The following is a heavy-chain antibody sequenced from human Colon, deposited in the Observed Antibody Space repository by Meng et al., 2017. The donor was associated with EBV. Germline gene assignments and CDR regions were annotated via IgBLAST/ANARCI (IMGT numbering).Heavy chain of an antibody. Sequence: VPRQESGPGVVKPSGTLSLTCAVSGGSLSSRNWGSWVRQPPGKGLEWIGEIYHSGSTNYNPSLKSRVTISVDESKNQFSLRLSSVTAADTAVYYCARVGAYCGGDCYHPRWGQGTLVTVSS. CDR2: IYHSGST. D-gene: IGHD2-21*02. V-gene: IGHV4-4*02. CDR3: ARVGAYCGGDCYHPR. J-gene: IGHJ4*02. CDR1: GGSLSSRNW.